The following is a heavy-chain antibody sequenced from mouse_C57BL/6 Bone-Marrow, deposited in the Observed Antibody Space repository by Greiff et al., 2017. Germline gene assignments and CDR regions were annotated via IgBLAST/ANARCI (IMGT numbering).Heavy chain of an antibody. CDR3: ASSTIDWYFDV. CDR2: IDPSDSYT. J-gene: IGHJ1*03. Sequence: VQLQQPGAELVMPGASVKLSCKASGYTFTSYWMHWVKQRPGQGLEWIGEIDPSDSYTNYNQKFKGKSTLTADKSSSTAYMQLSSLTSEDSAVYYCASSTIDWYFDVWGTGTTVTVSS. D-gene: IGHD2-12*01. CDR1: GYTFTSYW. V-gene: IGHV1-69*01.